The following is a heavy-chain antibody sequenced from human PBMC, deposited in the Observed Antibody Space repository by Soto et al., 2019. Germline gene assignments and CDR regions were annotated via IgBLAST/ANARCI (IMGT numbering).Heavy chain of an antibody. CDR1: GFTFSGSA. CDR2: IRSKANSYAT. CDR3: TRQYCSGGSYRLGY. D-gene: IGHD2-15*01. V-gene: IGHV3-73*02. Sequence: EVQLVESGGGLVQPGGSLKLSCAASGFTFSGSAMHWVRQASGKGLEWVGRIRSKANSYATAYAASVKGRFTISRDDSKNTAYLQMNSLKTEDTAVYYCTRQYCSGGSYRLGYWGQGTLVTVSS. J-gene: IGHJ4*02.